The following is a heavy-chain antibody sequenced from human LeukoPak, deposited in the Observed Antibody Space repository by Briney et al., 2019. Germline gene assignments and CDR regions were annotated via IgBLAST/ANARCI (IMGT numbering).Heavy chain of an antibody. J-gene: IGHJ4*02. CDR3: ARVDTVMAYYFDL. V-gene: IGHV3-53*04. CDR2: IYSGGTT. CDR1: GFTVSTNC. D-gene: IGHD5-18*01. Sequence: GGSLRFSCAASGFTVSTNCMTWVRQAPGKGLEWVSTIYSGGTTYYADSVMGRFTISRHNSRNTLYLQMNSLRAEDTAVYYCARVDTVMAYYFDLWGQGTLVTVSS.